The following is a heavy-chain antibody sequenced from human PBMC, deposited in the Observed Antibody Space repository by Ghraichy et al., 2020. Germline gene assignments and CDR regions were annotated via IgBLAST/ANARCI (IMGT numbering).Heavy chain of an antibody. CDR3: ARGGPRETYYDFWSGYYLNDY. D-gene: IGHD3-3*01. CDR1: GYTFTSYG. Sequence: ASVKVSCKASGYTFTSYGISWVRQAPGQGLEWMGWISAYNGNTNYAQKLQGRVTMTTDTSTSTAYMELRSLRSDDTAVYYCARGGPRETYYDFWSGYYLNDYWGQGTLVTVSS. V-gene: IGHV1-18*01. J-gene: IGHJ4*02. CDR2: ISAYNGNT.